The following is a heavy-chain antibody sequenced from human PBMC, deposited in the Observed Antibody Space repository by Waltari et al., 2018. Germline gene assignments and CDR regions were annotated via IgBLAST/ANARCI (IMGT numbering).Heavy chain of an antibody. CDR3: ARDGYGSY. CDR2: IYYSGST. V-gene: IGHV4-59*01. J-gene: IGHJ4*02. D-gene: IGHD1-26*01. CDR1: GGSISSYY. Sequence: QVQLQESGPGLVKPSETLSLTCTVSGGSISSYYWSWIRQPPGKGLEWIGYIYYSGSTNYNPSLKSRVTISVDTSKNQFSLKLSSVTAADTAVYYCARDGYGSYWGQGTLVTVSS.